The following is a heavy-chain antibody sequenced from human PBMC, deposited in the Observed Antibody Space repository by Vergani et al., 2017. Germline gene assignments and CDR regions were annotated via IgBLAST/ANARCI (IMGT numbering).Heavy chain of an antibody. CDR1: GGSISSYY. J-gene: IGHJ3*02. CDR2: IYTSGST. CDR3: ARDVMARCSSTSCYDNDAFDI. D-gene: IGHD2-2*01. Sequence: QVHLNEAGPGLVKPSETLSLTCTVSGGSISSYYWSWIRQPAGKGLEWIGRIYTSGSTNYNPSLKSRVTMSVDTSKNQFSLKLSSVTAADTAVYYCARDVMARCSSTSCYDNDAFDIWGQGTMVTVSS. V-gene: IGHV4-4*07.